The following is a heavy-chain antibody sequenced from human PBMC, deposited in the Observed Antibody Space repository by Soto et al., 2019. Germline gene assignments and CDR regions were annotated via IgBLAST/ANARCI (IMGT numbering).Heavy chain of an antibody. D-gene: IGHD3-22*01. CDR3: AKGSYYDSSGYPHLDY. CDR2: ISYDGSNK. CDR1: GFTFSSYG. Sequence: PGGSLRLSCAASGFTFSSYGMHWVRQAPGKGLEWVAVISYDGSNKYYADSVKGRFTISRDNSKNTLYLQMNSLRAEDTAVYYCAKGSYYDSSGYPHLDYWGPATLVTVSS. V-gene: IGHV3-30*18. J-gene: IGHJ4*02.